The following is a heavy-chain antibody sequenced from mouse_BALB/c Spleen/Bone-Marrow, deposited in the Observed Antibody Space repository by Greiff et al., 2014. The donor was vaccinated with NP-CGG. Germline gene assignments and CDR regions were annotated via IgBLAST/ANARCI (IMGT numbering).Heavy chain of an antibody. CDR3: ARQLYGNYAY. CDR2: INPHNGGT. Sequence: EVKLVESGPELVKPGPPVKISCKASGYSFTGYYMHWVKQSHGKSLEWIGEINPHNGGTSYNQKFKGKATLTVDTSSSTAFMELHSLTSEDSLVYYCARQLYGNYAYWGQGTLVTVSA. D-gene: IGHD2-10*02. V-gene: IGHV1S30*01. J-gene: IGHJ3*01. CDR1: GYSFTGYY.